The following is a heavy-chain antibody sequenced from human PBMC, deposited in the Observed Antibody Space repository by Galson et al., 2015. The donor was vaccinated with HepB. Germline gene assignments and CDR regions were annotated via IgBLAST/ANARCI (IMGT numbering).Heavy chain of an antibody. CDR2: IKQDGSEK. J-gene: IGHJ4*02. CDR3: ARDLRGSGWYVDY. Sequence: SLRLSCAASGFTFSRYWMSWVRQAPGKGLEWVANIKQDGSEKYYVDSVKGRFTISRDNAKNSLYLQMNSLRAEETAVYYCARDLRGSGWYVDYWGQGTLVTVSS. CDR1: GFTFSRYW. V-gene: IGHV3-7*01. D-gene: IGHD6-19*01.